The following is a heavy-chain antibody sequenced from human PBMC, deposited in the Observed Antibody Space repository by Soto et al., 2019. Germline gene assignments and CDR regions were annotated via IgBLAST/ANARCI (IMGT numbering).Heavy chain of an antibody. CDR3: ARSIAVAVDWFDP. Sequence: QVQLQQWGAGLLKPSETLSLTCAVYGGSFSGYYWSWIRQPPGKGLEWIGEINHSGSTNYNPSLKSRVTISVDTAKNQFSLNLSSVTAADMAVYYCARSIAVAVDWFDPWGQGTLVTVSS. CDR2: INHSGST. D-gene: IGHD6-19*01. V-gene: IGHV4-34*01. CDR1: GGSFSGYY. J-gene: IGHJ5*02.